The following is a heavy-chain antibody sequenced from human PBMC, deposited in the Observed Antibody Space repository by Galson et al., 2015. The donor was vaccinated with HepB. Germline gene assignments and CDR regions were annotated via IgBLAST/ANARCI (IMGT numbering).Heavy chain of an antibody. CDR2: IYYSGST. CDR3: ARESGWSYFDY. V-gene: IGHV4-59*01. Sequence: LSLTCTVSGGSISSYYWSWIRQPPGKGLEWIGYIYYSGSTNYNPSLKSRVTISVDTSKNQFSLKLSSVTAADTAVYYCARESGWSYFDYWGQGTLVTVSS. J-gene: IGHJ4*02. D-gene: IGHD6-19*01. CDR1: GGSISSYY.